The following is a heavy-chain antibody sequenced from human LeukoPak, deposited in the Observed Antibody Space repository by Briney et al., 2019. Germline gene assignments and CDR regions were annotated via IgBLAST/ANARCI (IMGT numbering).Heavy chain of an antibody. CDR3: ARGVRTTMVRGVPFNYGMDV. D-gene: IGHD3-10*01. CDR1: GGSFSGYY. V-gene: IGHV4-34*01. J-gene: IGHJ6*04. Sequence: SETLSLTCAVYGGSFSGYYWSWIRQPPGKGLEWIGEINHSGSTNYNPSLKSRVTISVDTSKNQFSLKLSSVTAADTAVYYCARGVRTTMVRGVPFNYGMDVWGKGTTVTVSS. CDR2: INHSGST.